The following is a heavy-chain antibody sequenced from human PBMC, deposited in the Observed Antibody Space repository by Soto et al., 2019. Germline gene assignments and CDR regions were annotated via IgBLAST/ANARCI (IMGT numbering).Heavy chain of an antibody. CDR3: ARRYGYSFDY. CDR2: TYHSGSP. Sequence: SETLSLTCAVSGGSISRDAYSWSWIRQPPGKGLEWIGYTYHSGSPYYNPSLKSRVTISVDRSKNQFSLKLSSVTAADTAVYYCARRYGYSFDYWGQGTLVTVSS. CDR1: GGSISRDAYS. V-gene: IGHV4-30-2*01. J-gene: IGHJ4*02. D-gene: IGHD1-1*01.